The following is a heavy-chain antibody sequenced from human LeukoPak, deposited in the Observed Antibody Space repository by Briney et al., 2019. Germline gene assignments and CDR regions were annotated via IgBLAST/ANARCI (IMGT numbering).Heavy chain of an antibody. CDR1: GYTLTELS. Sequence: ASVKVSCKVSGYTLTELSMHWVRQAPGKGLEWMGGFDPEDGETIYAQKFQGRVTMTEDTSTDTAYMELSSLRSEDTAVYYCATAVYLPKVRGVRAFDIWGQGTMVTVSS. V-gene: IGHV1-24*01. CDR2: FDPEDGET. CDR3: ATAVYLPKVRGVRAFDI. D-gene: IGHD3-10*01. J-gene: IGHJ3*02.